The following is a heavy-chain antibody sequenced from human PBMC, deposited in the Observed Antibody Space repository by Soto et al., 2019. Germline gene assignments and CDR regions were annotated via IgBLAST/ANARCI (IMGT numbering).Heavy chain of an antibody. CDR3: ARVVLARVPIIDY. CDR2: IYYSGST. CDR1: GGSISSYY. D-gene: IGHD3-10*01. J-gene: IGHJ4*02. Sequence: PSETLSLTCTVSGGSISSYYWSWIRQPPGKGLEWIGYIYYSGSTNYNPSLKSRVTISVDTSKNQFSLKLSSVTAADTAVYYCARVVLARVPIIDYWGQGTLVTVSS. V-gene: IGHV4-59*01.